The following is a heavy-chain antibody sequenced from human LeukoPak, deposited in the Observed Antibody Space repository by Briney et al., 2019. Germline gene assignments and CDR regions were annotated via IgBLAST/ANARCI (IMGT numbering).Heavy chain of an antibody. J-gene: IGHJ6*02. Sequence: TLSLTCTVSGGSISSGGYYWSWIRQHPGKGLEWIGYIYYSGSTYYNPSLKSRVTISVDTSKNQFSLKLSSVTAADTAVYYCARGLGVAGTDYYYGMDVWGQGTTVTVSS. D-gene: IGHD6-19*01. CDR1: GGSISSGGYY. CDR2: IYYSGST. CDR3: ARGLGVAGTDYYYGMDV. V-gene: IGHV4-31*03.